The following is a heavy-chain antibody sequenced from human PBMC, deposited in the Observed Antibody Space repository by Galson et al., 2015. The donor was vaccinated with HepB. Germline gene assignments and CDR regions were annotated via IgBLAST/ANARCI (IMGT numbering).Heavy chain of an antibody. J-gene: IGHJ4*02. CDR3: VRDQADGYFDWFPAH. V-gene: IGHV3-53*04. Sequence: SLRLSCAVSGFTVSYNYMSWVRQAPGKGLEWVSIIYNDDNTNYADTVKGRFTVSRHNSMNTMYLQMNSLRTEDTAVYFCVRDQADGYFDWFPAHWGQGTLVTVSS. CDR2: IYNDDNT. CDR1: GFTVSYNY. D-gene: IGHD3-9*01.